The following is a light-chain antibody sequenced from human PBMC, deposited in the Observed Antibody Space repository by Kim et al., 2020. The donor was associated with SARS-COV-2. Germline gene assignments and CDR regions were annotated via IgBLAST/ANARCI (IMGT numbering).Light chain of an antibody. CDR1: QSVLYSSNNKNY. V-gene: IGKV4-1*01. CDR2: WAS. CDR3: QQYYSTPLT. J-gene: IGKJ4*01. Sequence: ATINRNSSQSVLYSSNNKNYLAWYQQKPGQPPKLLIYWASTRESGVPDRFSGSGSGTDFTLTISSLQAEDVAVYYCQQYYSTPLTFGGGTKVDIK.